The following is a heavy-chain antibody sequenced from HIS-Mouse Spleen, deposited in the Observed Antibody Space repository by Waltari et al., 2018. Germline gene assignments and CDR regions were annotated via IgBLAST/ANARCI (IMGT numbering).Heavy chain of an antibody. CDR2: INHNSGGT. CDR1: GYTFTGYY. J-gene: IGHJ4*02. V-gene: IGHV1-2*02. Sequence: QVQLVQSGAEVKKPGASVKVSCKASGYTFTGYYMHWVRQAPGQGLEWMGWINHNSGGTNYAQKFQGRVTMTRDTSISTAYMELSRLRSDDTAVYYCARVYSSSWRGFDYWGQGTLVTVSS. D-gene: IGHD6-6*01. CDR3: ARVYSSSWRGFDY.